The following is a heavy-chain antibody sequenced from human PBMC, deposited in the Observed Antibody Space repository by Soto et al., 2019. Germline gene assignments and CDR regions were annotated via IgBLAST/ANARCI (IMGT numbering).Heavy chain of an antibody. D-gene: IGHD5-12*01. CDR3: AGHRGSPGSYFGMDV. CDR1: GYSFTSYW. CDR2: IYPGDSDT. Sequence: EMQLVQSGAEGKKPGESLKISCKGSGYSFTSYWINWVRQMPGKGLEWMGVIYPGDSDTRYSPSFQGQVTISADKSINTAYLQWRSLKASDTAVYYCAGHRGSPGSYFGMDVWGQGTTVTVSS. J-gene: IGHJ6*02. V-gene: IGHV5-51*01.